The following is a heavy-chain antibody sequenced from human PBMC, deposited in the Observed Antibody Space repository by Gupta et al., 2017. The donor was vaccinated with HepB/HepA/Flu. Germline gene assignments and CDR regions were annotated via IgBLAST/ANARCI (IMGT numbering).Heavy chain of an antibody. CDR2: IWYDGSNK. CDR1: GFTFSSYG. J-gene: IGHJ4*02. V-gene: IGHV3-33*01. Sequence: QVQLVESGGGVVQPGRSLRLSCAASGFTFSSYGMHWVRQAPGKGLEWVAVIWYDGSNKYYADSVKGRFTISRDNSKNTLYLQMNSLRAEDTAVYYCARLAPRGYYFDYWGQGTLVTVSS. D-gene: IGHD3-10*01. CDR3: ARLAPRGYYFDY.